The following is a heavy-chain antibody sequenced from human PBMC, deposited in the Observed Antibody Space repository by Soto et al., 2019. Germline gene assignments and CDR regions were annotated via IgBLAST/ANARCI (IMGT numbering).Heavy chain of an antibody. CDR2: IMPVFATP. Sequence: QFQLVQSGAEVKKPGSSVKVSCKASGGTFSTSAISWVRQAPGQGLEWVGGIMPVFATPDYAQKFQGRVTITADESTTTAYLELTSLRTDDTAVYYCAKDKDRQQLGGNYYYILDVWGQGTAITVSS. CDR1: GGTFSTSA. D-gene: IGHD3-3*02. V-gene: IGHV1-69*12. J-gene: IGHJ6*02. CDR3: AKDKDRQQLGGNYYYILDV.